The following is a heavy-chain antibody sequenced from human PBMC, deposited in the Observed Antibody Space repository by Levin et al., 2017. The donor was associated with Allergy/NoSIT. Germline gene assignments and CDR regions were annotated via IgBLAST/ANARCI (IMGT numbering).Heavy chain of an antibody. J-gene: IGHJ4*02. Sequence: GGSLRLSCAASGFTFSSYSMNWVRQAPGKGLEWVSSISSSSSYIYYADSVKGRFTISRDNAKNSLYLQMNSLRAEDTAVYYCARVSASSRSSDYWGQGTLVTVSS. CDR3: ARVSASSRSSDY. D-gene: IGHD6-6*01. V-gene: IGHV3-21*01. CDR1: GFTFSSYS. CDR2: ISSSSSYI.